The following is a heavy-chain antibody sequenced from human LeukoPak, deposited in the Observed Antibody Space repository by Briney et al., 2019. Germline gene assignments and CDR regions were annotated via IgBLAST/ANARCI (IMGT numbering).Heavy chain of an antibody. CDR2: IYSGGST. J-gene: IGHJ3*01. Sequence: PGGSLRLSCAASGFTVSSNYMSWVRQAPGKGLEWVSVIYSGGSTYYADSVKGRFTISRDNSKNTLYLQMNSLRAEDTAVYYCARVFHRLGSSWYRVDYWGQGTMVTVSS. CDR1: GFTVSSNY. V-gene: IGHV3-53*01. CDR3: ARVFHRLGSSWYRVDY. D-gene: IGHD6-13*01.